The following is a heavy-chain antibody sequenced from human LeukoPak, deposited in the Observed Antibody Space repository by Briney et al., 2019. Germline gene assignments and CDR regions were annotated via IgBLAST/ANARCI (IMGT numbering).Heavy chain of an antibody. V-gene: IGHV4-31*03. CDR1: GGSLTIGHYY. CDR2: IHPSGIT. J-gene: IGHJ4*02. Sequence: SETLSLTCTVSGGSLTIGHYYWTWIRQHPGKGLEWIGYIHPSGITDYNPSLQSRVTISLDTSQNQFSLKLSSVTAADTAVYYCARDPGGYSSSWYFDYWGQGTLVTVSS. CDR3: ARDPGGYSSSWYFDY. D-gene: IGHD6-13*01.